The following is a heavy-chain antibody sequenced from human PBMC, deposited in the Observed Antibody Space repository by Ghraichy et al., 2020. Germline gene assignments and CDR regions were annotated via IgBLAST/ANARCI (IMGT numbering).Heavy chain of an antibody. V-gene: IGHV4-59*01. CDR1: GGSISSYY. Sequence: ESLNISCTVSGGSISSYYWSWIRQPPGKGLEWIGYIYYSGSTNYNPSLKSRVTISVDTSKNQFSLKLSSVTAADTAVYYCARVLIAAAGDPYFDYWGQGTLVTVSS. CDR3: ARVLIAAAGDPYFDY. D-gene: IGHD6-13*01. CDR2: IYYSGST. J-gene: IGHJ4*02.